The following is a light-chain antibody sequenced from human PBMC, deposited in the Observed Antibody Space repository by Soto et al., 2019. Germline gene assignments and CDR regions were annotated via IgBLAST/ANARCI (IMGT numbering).Light chain of an antibody. J-gene: IGKJ2*01. Sequence: DIQMTQSPSSLSASVGDRVTITCRASQRISNSLNWYQQKPGKAPDLLIYAASNLQSGVPSRFSGSGAGTDFTLTISRLQPEDFATYYCQQSYSSPQMYTFGQGTKLEIK. CDR3: QQSYSSPQMYT. CDR2: AAS. CDR1: QRISNS. V-gene: IGKV1-39*01.